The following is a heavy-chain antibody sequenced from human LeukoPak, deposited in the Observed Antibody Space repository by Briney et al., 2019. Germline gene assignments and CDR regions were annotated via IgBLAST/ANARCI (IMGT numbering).Heavy chain of an antibody. CDR2: IYTSGSI. CDR3: AGNYGDYYYYYYMDV. Sequence: PSETLSLTCTVSGGSISSYYWSWIRQPAGKGLEWIGRIYTSGSITYNPSLKSRVTISVDTSKNQFSLKLSSVTAADTAVYYCAGNYGDYYYYYYMDVWGKGTTVTVSS. CDR1: GGSISSYY. V-gene: IGHV4-4*07. D-gene: IGHD4-17*01. J-gene: IGHJ6*03.